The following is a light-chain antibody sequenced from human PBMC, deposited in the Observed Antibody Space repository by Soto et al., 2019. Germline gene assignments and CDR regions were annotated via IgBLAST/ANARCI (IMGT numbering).Light chain of an antibody. CDR1: SSDVGGYNY. J-gene: IGLJ2*01. CDR3: SSYTSSSTYVV. Sequence: QSALTQPASVSGSPGQSITISCTGTSSDVGGYNYVSWYQQHPGKASKLMIYDVSNRPSGVSNRFSGSKSGNTASLTISGLQAEDEDDYYCSSYTSSSTYVVFGGGTKLTVL. CDR2: DVS. V-gene: IGLV2-14*01.